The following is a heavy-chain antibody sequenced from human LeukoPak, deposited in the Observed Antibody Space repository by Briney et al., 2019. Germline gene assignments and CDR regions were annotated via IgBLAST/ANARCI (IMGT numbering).Heavy chain of an antibody. Sequence: GGSLRLSCAASGFTVSSNYMSWVRQAPGKGLEWVSVIYSGGSTYYADSVKGRFTISRDNSKNTLYLQMNSLRAEDTAVYYCARGFGGSGYYFDCWGQGTLVTVSS. CDR2: IYSGGST. CDR1: GFTVSSNY. V-gene: IGHV3-53*01. CDR3: ARGFGGSGYYFDC. J-gene: IGHJ4*02. D-gene: IGHD3-22*01.